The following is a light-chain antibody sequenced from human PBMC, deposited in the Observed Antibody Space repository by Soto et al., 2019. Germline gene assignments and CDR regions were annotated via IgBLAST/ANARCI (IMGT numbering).Light chain of an antibody. V-gene: IGKV1-39*01. CDR1: QSISSY. Sequence: DIHMTQSPSSLSASVGDRVTITCRASQSISSYLNWYQQKPGKAPKLLIYAASSLQSGVPSRFSGSGSGTDFTLTISSLQPEDFATYYCQQSYSTPGTFGQGNKLEIK. CDR2: AAS. J-gene: IGKJ2*01. CDR3: QQSYSTPGT.